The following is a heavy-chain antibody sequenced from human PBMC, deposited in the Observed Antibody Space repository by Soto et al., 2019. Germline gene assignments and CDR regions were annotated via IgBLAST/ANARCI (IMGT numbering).Heavy chain of an antibody. J-gene: IGHJ5*02. D-gene: IGHD3-22*01. CDR3: ARAVPPTYYYDSSGYKSQNWFDP. CDR1: GGSISSYY. V-gene: IGHV4-59*01. Sequence: SETLSLTCTVSGGSISSYYWSWIRQPPGKGLEWIGYIYYSGSTNYNPSLKSRVTISVDTSKNQFSLKLSSVTAADTAVYYCARAVPPTYYYDSSGYKSQNWFDPWGQGTLVTVSS. CDR2: IYYSGST.